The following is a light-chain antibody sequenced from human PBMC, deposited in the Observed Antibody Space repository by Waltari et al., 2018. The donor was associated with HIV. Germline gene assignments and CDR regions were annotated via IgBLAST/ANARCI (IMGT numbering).Light chain of an antibody. CDR3: SSYTSSSTRV. V-gene: IGLV2-14*01. CDR2: EVS. Sequence: QSALTQPASVSGSPGQSITISCTGTSGYVGGYNYVSWYQQHPGKAPKLMIYEVSNRPSGVSNRFSGSKSGNTASLTISGLQAEDEADYYCSSYTSSSTRVFGGGTNLTVL. J-gene: IGLJ3*02. CDR1: SGYVGGYNY.